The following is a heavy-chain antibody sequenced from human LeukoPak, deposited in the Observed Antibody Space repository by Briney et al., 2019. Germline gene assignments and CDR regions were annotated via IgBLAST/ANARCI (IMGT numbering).Heavy chain of an antibody. CDR3: AELTNSDAFDI. CDR2: IIPIFGTA. J-gene: IGHJ3*02. V-gene: IGHV1-69*05. CDR1: GGTFSSYA. D-gene: IGHD4/OR15-4a*01. Sequence: ASVKVSCKASGGTFSSYAISWVRQAPGQGLEWTGGIIPIFGTANYAQKFQGRVTITTDESTSTAYMELSSLRSEDTAVYYCAELTNSDAFDIWGQGTMVTVSS.